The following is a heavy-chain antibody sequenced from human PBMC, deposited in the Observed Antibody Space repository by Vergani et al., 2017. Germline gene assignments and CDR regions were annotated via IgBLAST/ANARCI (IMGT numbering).Heavy chain of an antibody. D-gene: IGHD6-19*01. V-gene: IGHV4-59*08. CDR2: IYYSGST. Sequence: QVQLQESGPGLVKPSETLSLTCTVSGGSISSYYWSWIRQPPGKGLEWIGYIYYSGSTNYNPSLKSRVTISVDTSKNQFSLKLSSVTAADTAVYYCARVEGPIAVAGLVDYWGQGTLVTVSS. CDR3: ARVEGPIAVAGLVDY. J-gene: IGHJ4*02. CDR1: GGSISSYY.